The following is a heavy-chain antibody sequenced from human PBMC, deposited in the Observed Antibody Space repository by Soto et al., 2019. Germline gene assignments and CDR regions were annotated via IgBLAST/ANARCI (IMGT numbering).Heavy chain of an antibody. J-gene: IGHJ4*02. CDR3: VRGGAATMGGFDF. CDR2: IYYSGST. CDR1: GGSISRYY. Sequence: QVQLQESGPGLVKPSETLSLTCTVSGGSISRYYWSWIRQPPGKGLQWIGYIYYSGSTNYNPSLKSRVTQSIATSRNQFSLRLSSVTAPNASVCYCVRGGAATMGGFDFWGQGTLVTVSS. D-gene: IGHD6-25*01. V-gene: IGHV4-59*01.